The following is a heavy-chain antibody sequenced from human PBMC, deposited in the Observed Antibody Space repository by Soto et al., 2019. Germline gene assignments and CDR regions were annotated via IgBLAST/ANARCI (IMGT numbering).Heavy chain of an antibody. J-gene: IGHJ6*02. V-gene: IGHV4-34*01. CDR1: GGSFSGYY. CDR2: INHSGST. Sequence: SETLSLTCAVYGGSFSGYYWSWIRQPPGKGLEWIGEINHSGSTNYNPSLKSRVTISVDTSRNQFSLKLSSVTAADTAVYYCARVRIAARPGYYYYGMDVWGQGTTVTVSS. CDR3: ARVRIAARPGYYYYGMDV. D-gene: IGHD6-6*01.